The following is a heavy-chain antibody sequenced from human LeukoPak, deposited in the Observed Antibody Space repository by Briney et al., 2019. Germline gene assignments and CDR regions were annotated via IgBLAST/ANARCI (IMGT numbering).Heavy chain of an antibody. CDR1: GGSISSYY. V-gene: IGHV4-59*01. Sequence: PSETLSLTCNVSGGSISSYYWSWIRQPPGKGLEWIGYIYYSGSTNYNPSLKSRVTISVDTSKNQFSLKLSSVTAADTAVYYCARVSLGMVRGVMYYFDYWGQGTLVTVSS. CDR3: ARVSLGMVRGVMYYFDY. CDR2: IYYSGST. D-gene: IGHD3-10*01. J-gene: IGHJ4*02.